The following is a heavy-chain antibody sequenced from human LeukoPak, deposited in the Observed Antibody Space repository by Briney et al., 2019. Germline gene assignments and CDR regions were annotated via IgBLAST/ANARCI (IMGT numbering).Heavy chain of an antibody. CDR1: GYTFTSYG. J-gene: IGHJ4*02. V-gene: IGHV1-18*01. D-gene: IGHD1-26*01. CDR3: ARAGLYSGSYGGDY. CDR2: VSAYNGNT. Sequence: ASVKVSCKASGYTFTSYGINWVRQAPGQGLEWMGWVSAYNGNTNYAQKLQGRVTMTTDTSTSTAYMELRSLRSDDTAVYYCARAGLYSGSYGGDYWGQGTLVTVSS.